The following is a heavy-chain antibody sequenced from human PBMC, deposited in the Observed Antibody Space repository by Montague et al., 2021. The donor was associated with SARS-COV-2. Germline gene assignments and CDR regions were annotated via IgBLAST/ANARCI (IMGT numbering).Heavy chain of an antibody. J-gene: IGHJ6*02. D-gene: IGHD6-13*01. V-gene: IGHV4-59*11. CDR3: AREQQLAPRGFGVDA. Sequence: SETLSLTCTVSDVPTSAHLGSWIRQSPGKGLEWIGYISYSGSTKYSPSLTSRVTISLGSSRKHLSLELRSVTAADTAVYYCAREQQLAPRGFGVDAWGQGTTVIV. CDR1: DVPTSAHL. CDR2: ISYSGST.